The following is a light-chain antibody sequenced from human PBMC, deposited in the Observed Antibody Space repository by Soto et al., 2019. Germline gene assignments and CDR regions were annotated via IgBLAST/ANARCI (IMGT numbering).Light chain of an antibody. CDR2: DAS. V-gene: IGKV3-15*01. Sequence: EILLTQSPPTLSVSPGERATLSCRASENINRNLAWYQQKPGQAPRLVIYDASTRATGIPDRYSGSGSVTEFTLTISSLQSEDFGVYYCQQYHTRPSFGHGTKVEIK. J-gene: IGKJ1*01. CDR3: QQYHTRPS. CDR1: ENINRN.